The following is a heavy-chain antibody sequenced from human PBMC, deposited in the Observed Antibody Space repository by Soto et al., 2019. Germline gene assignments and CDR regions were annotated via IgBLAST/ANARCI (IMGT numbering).Heavy chain of an antibody. CDR3: AKSGVWFGSNWFDP. CDR1: GFTFSSYA. D-gene: IGHD3-10*01. Sequence: EVQLLESGGGLVQPGGSLRLSCAASGFTFSSYAMSWVRQAPGKGLEWVSAISGSGGSTYYADSVKGRFTISRDNSKDPRYRQMNSLRAEDTAVYYCAKSGVWFGSNWFDPWGQGTLVTVSS. J-gene: IGHJ5*02. CDR2: ISGSGGST. V-gene: IGHV3-23*01.